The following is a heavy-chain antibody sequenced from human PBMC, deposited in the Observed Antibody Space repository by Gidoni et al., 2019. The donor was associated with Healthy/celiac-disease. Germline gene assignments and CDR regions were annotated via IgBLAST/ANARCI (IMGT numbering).Heavy chain of an antibody. D-gene: IGHD4-17*01. V-gene: IGHV3-33*01. Sequence: YGMHWVRQAPGKGLEWVAVIWYDGSNKYYADSVKGRFTISRDNSKNTLYLQMNSLRAEDTAVYYCASDGGYGAHDAFDIWGQGTMVTVSS. J-gene: IGHJ3*02. CDR1: YG. CDR3: ASDGGYGAHDAFDI. CDR2: IWYDGSNK.